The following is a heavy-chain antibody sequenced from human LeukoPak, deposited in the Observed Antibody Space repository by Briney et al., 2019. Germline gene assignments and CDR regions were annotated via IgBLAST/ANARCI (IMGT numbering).Heavy chain of an antibody. D-gene: IGHD2-15*01. CDR2: ISYDGSNK. CDR1: GFTFSSYA. J-gene: IGHJ4*02. Sequence: GSLRLSCAASGFTFSSYAMHWVRQAPGKGLEWVAVISYDGSNKYYADSVKGRFTISRDNSRNTLYLQMNSLRAEDTAVYFCVKDRSDNTTWYVGSHWGQGTLVTVSS. V-gene: IGHV3-30-3*01. CDR3: VKDRSDNTTWYVGSH.